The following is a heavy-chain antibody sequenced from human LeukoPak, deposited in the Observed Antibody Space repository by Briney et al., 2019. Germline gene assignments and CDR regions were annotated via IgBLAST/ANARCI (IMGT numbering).Heavy chain of an antibody. CDR2: IYYSGST. CDR1: GGSISSSSYY. D-gene: IGHD2-15*01. Sequence: SETLSLTCTVSGGSISSSSYYWGWIRQPPGKGLEWIGSIYYSGSTYYNPSLKSRVTISVDTSKNQFSLKLSSVTAADTAVYYCAGARDRRLQYFQHWGQGTLVTVSS. J-gene: IGHJ1*01. V-gene: IGHV4-39*01. CDR3: AGARDRRLQYFQH.